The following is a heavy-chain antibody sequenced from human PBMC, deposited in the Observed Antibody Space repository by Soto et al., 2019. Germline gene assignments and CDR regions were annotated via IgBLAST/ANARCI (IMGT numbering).Heavy chain of an antibody. CDR1: GFTFSSYG. CDR2: ISYDGSNK. D-gene: IGHD3-3*01. CDR3: AKDTPRYDFWSGYLEY. V-gene: IGHV3-30*18. Sequence: QVQLVESGGGVVQPGRSLRLSCAASGFTFSSYGMHWVRQAPGKGLEWVAVISYDGSNKYYADSVKGRFTISRDNSKNTLYLQMNSLRAEDTDVYYCAKDTPRYDFWSGYLEYWGQGTLVTVSS. J-gene: IGHJ4*02.